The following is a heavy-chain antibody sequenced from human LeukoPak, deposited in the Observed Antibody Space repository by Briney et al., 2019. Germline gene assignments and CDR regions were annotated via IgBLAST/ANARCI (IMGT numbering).Heavy chain of an antibody. CDR3: AKAYDSSGYYSTADY. Sequence: GGSLRLSCTASGFTFSNYAMTWVRQAPGKGLEWVSAISGSGGSTYYADSVKGRFTISRDSSKNTLYLQMNSLRAEDTAVYYCAKAYDSSGYYSTADYWGQGTLVTVSS. CDR2: ISGSGGST. D-gene: IGHD3-22*01. CDR1: GFTFSNYA. V-gene: IGHV3-23*01. J-gene: IGHJ4*02.